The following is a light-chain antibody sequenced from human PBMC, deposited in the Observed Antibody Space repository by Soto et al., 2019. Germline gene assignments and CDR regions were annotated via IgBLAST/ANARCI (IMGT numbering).Light chain of an antibody. CDR1: QSLSDW. Sequence: DIQLTQSPSTLSASVGDRVTITCRASQSLSDWLAWYQQIPGTAPKLLIYRASSLEDGGPSRFSGSGSGTEFTLTISSLQPDDFAPYYCQQYDTYPLTFGGGTKVEIK. CDR2: RAS. J-gene: IGKJ4*01. V-gene: IGKV1-5*03. CDR3: QQYDTYPLT.